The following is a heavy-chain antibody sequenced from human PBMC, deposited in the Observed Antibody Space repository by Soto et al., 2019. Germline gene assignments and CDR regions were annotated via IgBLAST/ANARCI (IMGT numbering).Heavy chain of an antibody. CDR3: ARQDWKLGALFWFDP. D-gene: IGHD1-1*01. V-gene: IGHV4-59*08. Sequence: SETLSLTCTVSGGSISSYYWSWIRQPPGKGLEWIGYIYYSGSTNYNPSLKSRVTISVDTSKNQFSLKLSSVTAADTAVYYCARQDWKLGALFWFDPWGQGTLVTVSS. J-gene: IGHJ5*02. CDR1: GGSISSYY. CDR2: IYYSGST.